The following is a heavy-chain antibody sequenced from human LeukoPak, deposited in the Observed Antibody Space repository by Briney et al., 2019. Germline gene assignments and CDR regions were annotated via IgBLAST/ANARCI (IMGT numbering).Heavy chain of an antibody. CDR2: ISGSGGST. CDR3: AKAPIVVVPAAIPGYFQH. J-gene: IGHJ1*01. D-gene: IGHD2-2*02. CDR1: GFTFSSYA. Sequence: GGSLRLSCAASGFTFSSYAMSWVRQAPGKGLEWVSAISGSGGSTYYADSVKGRFTISRDNSKNTLYLQMNSLRAEDTAVYYCAKAPIVVVPAAIPGYFQHWGQGTLVTVSS. V-gene: IGHV3-23*01.